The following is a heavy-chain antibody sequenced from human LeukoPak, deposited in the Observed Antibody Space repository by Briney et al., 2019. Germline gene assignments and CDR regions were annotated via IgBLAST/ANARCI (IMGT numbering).Heavy chain of an antibody. CDR2: ISYDGDNG. V-gene: IGHV3-30-3*01. Sequence: PGRSLRLSCAASGFTFSNFAMHWVRQAPGKGLEWVAVISYDGDNGYYADSVKGQFTISRDNSKNTLYLQMNSLRAEDTAVYYCAKDSRRYGDFGYYYYYGMDVWGQGTTVTVSS. CDR3: AKDSRRYGDFGYYYYYGMDV. J-gene: IGHJ6*02. D-gene: IGHD4-17*01. CDR1: GFTFSNFA.